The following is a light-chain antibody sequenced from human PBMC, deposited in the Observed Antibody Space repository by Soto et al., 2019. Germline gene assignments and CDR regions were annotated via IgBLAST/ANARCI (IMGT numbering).Light chain of an antibody. V-gene: IGKV1-33*01. Sequence: DIQMTQSPSTLSGSVGDRVTLTCRASQTISSWLAWYQQKPGRAPKLLIYDASNLEAGVPSRFRGSGSGTDFTFTISRLQPEDIATYYCQQYENLPTLGQGTRLEIK. J-gene: IGKJ5*01. CDR2: DAS. CDR1: QTISSW. CDR3: QQYENLPT.